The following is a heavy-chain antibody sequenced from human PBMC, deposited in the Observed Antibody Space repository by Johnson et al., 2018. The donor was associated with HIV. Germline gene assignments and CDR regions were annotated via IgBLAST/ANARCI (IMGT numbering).Heavy chain of an antibody. V-gene: IGHV3-30*18. CDR3: AKDPLATGTHDAFDI. D-gene: IGHD5-12*01. CDR2: MSYDGSNK. CDR1: GFTFSSYG. J-gene: IGHJ3*02. Sequence: QVQLVESGGGVVQPGRSLRLSCAASGFTFSSYGMHWVRQAPGKGLEWVAVMSYDGSNKYYADHVKGRFTFSRDNSTNQLYLQLNSLRPEDTAVNYCAKDPLATGTHDAFDIWGQGTMVTVSS.